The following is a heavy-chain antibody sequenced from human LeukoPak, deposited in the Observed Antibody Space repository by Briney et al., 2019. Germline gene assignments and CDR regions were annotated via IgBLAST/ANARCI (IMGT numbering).Heavy chain of an antibody. CDR2: IYYSGST. CDR1: GGSISSYY. V-gene: IGHV4-59*01. J-gene: IGHJ5*02. Sequence: SETLSLTCTVSGGSISSYYWSWIRQPPGKGLEWIGCIYYSGSTNYNPSLKSRVTISVDTSKNQFSLKLSSVTAADTAVYYCARDGKKYSGYEPWFDPWGQGTLVTVSS. CDR3: ARDGKKYSGYEPWFDP. D-gene: IGHD5-12*01.